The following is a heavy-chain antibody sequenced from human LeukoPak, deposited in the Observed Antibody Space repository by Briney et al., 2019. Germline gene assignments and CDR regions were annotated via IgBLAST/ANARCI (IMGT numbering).Heavy chain of an antibody. CDR3: ARDKGVIDAFDI. D-gene: IGHD3-10*01. CDR1: GGSISSSSYY. Sequence: SETLSLTCTVSGGSISSSSYYWGWIRQPPGKGLEWIGSIYYSGSTYYNPSLKSRVTISVDTSKNPFSLKLSSVTAADTAVYYCARDKGVIDAFDIWGQGTMVTVSS. CDR2: IYYSGST. J-gene: IGHJ3*02. V-gene: IGHV4-39*07.